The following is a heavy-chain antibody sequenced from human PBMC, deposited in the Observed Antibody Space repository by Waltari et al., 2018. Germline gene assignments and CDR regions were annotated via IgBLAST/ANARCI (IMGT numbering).Heavy chain of an antibody. D-gene: IGHD3-22*01. CDR1: GFTFGDYA. CDR3: TRDSSGYYYWFDP. Sequence: EVQLVESGGGLVQPGRSLSLSCTASGFTFGDYAMSWVSQAPGKGVEWVGFIRSKAYGGTTEYAASVKGRFTISRDDSKSIAYLQMNSLKTEDTAVYYCTRDSSGYYYWFDPWGQGTLVTVSS. V-gene: IGHV3-49*04. J-gene: IGHJ5*02. CDR2: IRSKAYGGTT.